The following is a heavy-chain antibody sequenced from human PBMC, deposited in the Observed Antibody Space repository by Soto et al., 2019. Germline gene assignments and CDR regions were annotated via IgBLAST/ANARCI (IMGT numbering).Heavy chain of an antibody. Sequence: QVQLVESGGGVVQPGRSLRLSCVASGFTFSSNGMHWVRQAPGKGLEWGAVISKDGSNKYYADSVKGRFTISRDNSKNTLYLQMNSLRAEDTAVYYCAKGLDDSSGYGKFDIWGQGTMVTVSS. CDR1: GFTFSSNG. CDR3: AKGLDDSSGYGKFDI. CDR2: ISKDGSNK. V-gene: IGHV3-30*18. D-gene: IGHD3-22*01. J-gene: IGHJ3*02.